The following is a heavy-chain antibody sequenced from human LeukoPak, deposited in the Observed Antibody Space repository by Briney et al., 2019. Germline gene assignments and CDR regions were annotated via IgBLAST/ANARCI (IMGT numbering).Heavy chain of an antibody. CDR1: GFTFSSYA. V-gene: IGHV3-23*01. CDR3: AKARGSSVYEQFDY. J-gene: IGHJ4*02. CDR2: ISGSGGTT. Sequence: GGSLSLSCAASGFTFSSYAMSWVRQAPGKGLEWFSSISGSGGTTYYADSLKGRFTISRDNSKNTLYLQMNSLRADDTAVYYCAKARGSSVYEQFDYWGQGTQVTVSP. D-gene: IGHD5/OR15-5a*01.